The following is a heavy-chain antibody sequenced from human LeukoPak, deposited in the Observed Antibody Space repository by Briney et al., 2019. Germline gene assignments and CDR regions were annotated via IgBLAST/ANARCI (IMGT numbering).Heavy chain of an antibody. J-gene: IGHJ5*02. CDR2: IYYSGST. V-gene: IGHV4-39*01. D-gene: IGHD6-13*01. CDR3: ARRHSSSWWRWLDP. CDR1: GGSISSSSYY. Sequence: SETLSLTCTVSGGSISSSSYYWGWIRQPPGKGLEWIGSIYYSGSTYYNPSLKSRVTISADTSKNQFSLKLSSVTAADTAVYYCARRHSSSWWRWLDPWGQGTLVTVSS.